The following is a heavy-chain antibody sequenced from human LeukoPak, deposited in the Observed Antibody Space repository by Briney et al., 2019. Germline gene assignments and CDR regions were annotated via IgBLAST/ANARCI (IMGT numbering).Heavy chain of an antibody. CDR2: IKSKGAGGTA. D-gene: IGHD1-7*01. V-gene: IGHV3-15*01. J-gene: IGHJ4*02. CDR1: GFSFSNAW. CDR3: TTGTTGAEDN. Sequence: GGSLRLSCAASGFSFSNAWMSWVRQAPGKGLEWVGRIKSKGAGGTADYAAPVKGRFTISRDDSKNTLYLQMNSLKTDDTAVYYCTTGTTGAEDNWGQGTLVTVSS.